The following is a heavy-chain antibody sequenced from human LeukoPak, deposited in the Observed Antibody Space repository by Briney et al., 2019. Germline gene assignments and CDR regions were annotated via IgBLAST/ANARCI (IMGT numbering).Heavy chain of an antibody. D-gene: IGHD6-19*01. CDR1: GFTFSSYS. J-gene: IGHJ4*02. CDR2: ISSSSSYI. CDR3: AKDKSQWLLDY. Sequence: PGGSLRLSCAASGFTFSSYSMNWVRQAPGKGLEWVSSISSSSSYIYYADSVKGRFTISRDNSKNSLYLQMNSLRTEDTALYYCAKDKSQWLLDYWGQGTLVTVSS. V-gene: IGHV3-21*04.